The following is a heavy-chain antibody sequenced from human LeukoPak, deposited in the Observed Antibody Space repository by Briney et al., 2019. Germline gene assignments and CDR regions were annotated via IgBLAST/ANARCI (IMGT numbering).Heavy chain of an antibody. Sequence: PGGSLRLSCAASGFTFSSYEMNWVRQAPGKGLEWVSYISSSGSTIYYADSVKGRFTISRDNAKNSLYLQMNSLRAEGTAVYYCARDSHYSYGPFFDYWGQGTLVTVSS. D-gene: IGHD5-18*01. J-gene: IGHJ4*02. CDR2: ISSSGSTI. CDR3: ARDSHYSYGPFFDY. CDR1: GFTFSSYE. V-gene: IGHV3-48*03.